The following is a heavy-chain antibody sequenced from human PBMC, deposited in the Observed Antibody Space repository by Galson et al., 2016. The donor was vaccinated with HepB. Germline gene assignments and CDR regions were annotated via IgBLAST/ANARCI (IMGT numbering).Heavy chain of an antibody. Sequence: SLRLSCAPSGFTVSRNYMSWVRQAPGKGLEWVSVIYRSGNKYYADSVKGRFTISRDDSKNTPYLQMNSLRAEDTAVYYCASYSQRGPYTFDIWGQGTLVTVSS. CDR1: GFTVSRNY. CDR2: IYRSGNK. J-gene: IGHJ3*02. D-gene: IGHD6-25*01. V-gene: IGHV3-53*01. CDR3: ASYSQRGPYTFDI.